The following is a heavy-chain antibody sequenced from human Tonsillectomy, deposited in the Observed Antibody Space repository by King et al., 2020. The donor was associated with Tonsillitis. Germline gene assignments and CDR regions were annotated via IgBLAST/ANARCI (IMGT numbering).Heavy chain of an antibody. CDR3: AKAAAGTADAFDI. V-gene: IGHV3-66*01. CDR1: GFTVSSNY. Sequence: VQLVESGGGLVQPGGSLRLSCAASGFTVSSNYMSWVRQAPGKGLEWVSVIYSGGSTYYADSVKGRFTISRDNSKNTLYLQMNSLRAEDTAVYYCAKAAAGTADAFDIWGEGTMVTVSS. D-gene: IGHD6-13*01. CDR2: IYSGGST. J-gene: IGHJ3*02.